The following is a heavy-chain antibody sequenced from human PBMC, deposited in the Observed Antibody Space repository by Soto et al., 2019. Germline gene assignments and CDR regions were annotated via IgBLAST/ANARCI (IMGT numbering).Heavy chain of an antibody. Sequence: VKVSCKASGYSFATYGFSWVRQAPGQGLECVGWISAHNGDTHYSQKFQGRVTLTTDTSTNTGYMELRSLTSDDTAVYFCATEPIYYNDGSGYYPLGHWGQGTLVTVSS. D-gene: IGHD3-22*01. CDR1: GYSFATYG. CDR3: ATEPIYYNDGSGYYPLGH. V-gene: IGHV1-18*04. J-gene: IGHJ4*02. CDR2: ISAHNGDT.